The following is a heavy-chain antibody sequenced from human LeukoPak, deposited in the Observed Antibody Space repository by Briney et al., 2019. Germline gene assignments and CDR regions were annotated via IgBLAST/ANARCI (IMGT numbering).Heavy chain of an antibody. V-gene: IGHV4-59*01. J-gene: IGHJ5*02. CDR2: IYYNGGP. D-gene: IGHD3-3*01. CDR3: ARGGVTIFGVATPTNWFDP. CDR1: GGSISSYS. Sequence: PSETLSLTCTVSGGSISSYSWSWIRQPPGKGLEWVGDIYYNGGPNYNPSLKSRVTLSVDTSENQFSLKLSSVSAADTAVYYCARGGVTIFGVATPTNWFDPWGQGTLVTVSS.